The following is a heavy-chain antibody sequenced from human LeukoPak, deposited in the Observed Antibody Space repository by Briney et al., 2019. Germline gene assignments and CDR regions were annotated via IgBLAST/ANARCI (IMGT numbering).Heavy chain of an antibody. D-gene: IGHD6-6*01. CDR2: ISSSSSYI. CDR3: ARVRRSIAARNFHWLVDY. Sequence: GGSLRLSCAASGFTFSSYSMNWVRQAPGKGLEWVSSISSSSSYIYYADSVKGRFTISRDNAKNSLYLQMNSLRAEDTAVYYCARVRRSIAARNFHWLVDYWGQGTLVTVSS. V-gene: IGHV3-21*01. J-gene: IGHJ4*02. CDR1: GFTFSSYS.